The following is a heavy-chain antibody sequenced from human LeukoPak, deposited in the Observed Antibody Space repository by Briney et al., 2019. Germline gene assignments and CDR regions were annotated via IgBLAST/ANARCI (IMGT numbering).Heavy chain of an antibody. J-gene: IGHJ4*02. CDR3: ARVDHYYGSSGNY. CDR2: IYYSGST. CDR1: GGSISSSSYY. D-gene: IGHD3-22*01. Sequence: SETLSLTCTVSGGSISSSSYYWGWIRQPPGKGLEWIGSIYYSGSTYYNPSLKSRVTISVDTSKNQFSLKLSSVTAADTAVYYCARVDHYYGSSGNYWGQGTLVTVSS. V-gene: IGHV4-39*07.